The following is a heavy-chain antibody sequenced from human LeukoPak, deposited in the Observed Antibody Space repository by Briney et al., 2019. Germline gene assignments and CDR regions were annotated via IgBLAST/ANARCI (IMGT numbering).Heavy chain of an antibody. J-gene: IGHJ6*03. D-gene: IGHD3-10*01. V-gene: IGHV3-66*01. CDR2: IYSGGST. Sequence: GGSLRLSCAASGFTVSSNYMSWVRQAPGKGLEWVSVIYSGGSTYYADSVKGRFTISRDNSKNTLHLQMNSLRAEDTAVYYCARVSGSGSYYMFYYYYYMDVWGKGTTVTVSS. CDR1: GFTVSSNY. CDR3: ARVSGSGSYYMFYYYYYMDV.